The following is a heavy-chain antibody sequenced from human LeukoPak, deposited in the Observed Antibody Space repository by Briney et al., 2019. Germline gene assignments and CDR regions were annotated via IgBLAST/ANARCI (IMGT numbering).Heavy chain of an antibody. CDR1: GFTFSSYA. CDR3: VKDGVKGVFGVPIIPGYFDY. Sequence: GGSLRLSCSASGFTFSSYAMSWVRQAPGKGLEWVSAISGSGGSTYYADSVKGRFTISRDNSKNTLYLQMNSLRAEDTAVYYCVKDGVKGVFGVPIIPGYFDYWGQGTLVTVSS. V-gene: IGHV3-23*01. D-gene: IGHD3-3*01. J-gene: IGHJ4*02. CDR2: ISGSGGST.